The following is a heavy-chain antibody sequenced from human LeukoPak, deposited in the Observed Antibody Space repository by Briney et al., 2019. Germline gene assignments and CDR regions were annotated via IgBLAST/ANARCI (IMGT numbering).Heavy chain of an antibody. V-gene: IGHV3-20*04. CDR3: ARDTNLYGGPRASGGCDY. D-gene: IGHD4-23*01. Sequence: GGSLRLSCAASGFTFDVYGMSWVRQVPGKGLEWVSGFNWNGGSTGYADSVKGRFTISRDNAKNSLYLQMDSLRDEDTALYYCARDTNLYGGPRASGGCDYWGQGTLVTVSS. CDR2: FNWNGGST. J-gene: IGHJ4*02. CDR1: GFTFDVYG.